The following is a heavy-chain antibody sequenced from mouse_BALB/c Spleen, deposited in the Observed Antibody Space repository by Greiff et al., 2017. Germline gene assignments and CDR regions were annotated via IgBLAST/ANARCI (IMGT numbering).Heavy chain of an antibody. Sequence: EVQRVESGGGLVKPGGSLKLSCAASGFTFSSYAMSWVRQTPEKRLEWVATISSGGSYTYYPDSVKGRFTISRDNAKNTLYLQMSSLRSEDTAMYYCARQAVRRGYFDVWGAGTTVTVSS. D-gene: IGHD2-14*01. J-gene: IGHJ1*01. CDR2: ISSGGSYT. CDR1: GFTFSSYA. V-gene: IGHV5-9-3*01. CDR3: ARQAVRRGYFDV.